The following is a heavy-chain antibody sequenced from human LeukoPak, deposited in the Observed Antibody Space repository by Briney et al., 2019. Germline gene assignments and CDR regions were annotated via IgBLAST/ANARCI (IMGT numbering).Heavy chain of an antibody. CDR3: AKPPVGISSYFDY. CDR2: ISGSGGST. D-gene: IGHD3-3*02. V-gene: IGHV3-23*01. Sequence: SAISGSGGSTYYADSVKGRFTISRDNSKNTLYLQMNSLRAEDTAVYYCAKPPVGISSYFDYWGQGTLVTVSS. J-gene: IGHJ4*02.